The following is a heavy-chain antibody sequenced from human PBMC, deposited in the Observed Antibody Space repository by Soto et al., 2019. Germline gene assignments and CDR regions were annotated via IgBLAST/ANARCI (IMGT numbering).Heavy chain of an antibody. Sequence: EVQLQESGGGLVQPGGSLRLSCAASGITIRNYPMSWVRQAPGKGLDWVSGISGSGDRTYYADSAKGRFTISKDFSKNSLSRQLDSLRVEDTAVYFCVKDNGGNPTTAPHWGQGTLVTVSS. D-gene: IGHD2-15*01. J-gene: IGHJ4*02. CDR2: ISGSGDRT. CDR1: GITIRNYP. CDR3: VKDNGGNPTTAPH. V-gene: IGHV3-23*01.